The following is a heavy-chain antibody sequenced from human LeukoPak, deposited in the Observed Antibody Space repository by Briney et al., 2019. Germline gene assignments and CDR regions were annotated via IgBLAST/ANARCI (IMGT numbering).Heavy chain of an antibody. CDR2: IYYSGST. V-gene: IGHV4-59*08. CDR3: ARLGFYGYYGMDV. CDR1: GGSISSYY. Sequence: SETLSLTCTVSGGSISSYYWSWIRQPPGKGLEWIGYIYYSGSTNYNPSLKSRVTISVDTSKNQFSLKLSSVTAADTAVYYCARLGFYGYYGMDVWGQGTTVTVSS. J-gene: IGHJ6*02. D-gene: IGHD3-10*01.